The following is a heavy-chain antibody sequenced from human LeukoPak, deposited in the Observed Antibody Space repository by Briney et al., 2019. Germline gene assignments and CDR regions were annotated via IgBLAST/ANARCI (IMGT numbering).Heavy chain of an antibody. CDR3: ARDSSPRDYYYYYYYMDV. CDR2: INPNSGGT. D-gene: IGHD6-13*01. V-gene: IGHV1-2*02. J-gene: IGHJ6*03. CDR1: GYTFTGYY. Sequence: ASVKVSCKASGYTFTGYYMHRVRQAPGQGLEWMGWINPNSGGTNYAQKFQGRVTMTRDTSISTAYMELSRLRSDDTAVYYCARDSSPRDYYYYYYYMDVWGKGTTVTVSS.